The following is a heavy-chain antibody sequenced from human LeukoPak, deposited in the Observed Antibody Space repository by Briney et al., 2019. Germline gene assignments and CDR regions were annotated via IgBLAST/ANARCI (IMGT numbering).Heavy chain of an antibody. CDR1: GFTFSSYE. V-gene: IGHV3-48*03. CDR2: ISSSGSTI. CDR3: ARDSPQYYFDY. Sequence: HPGGSLRLSCAASGFTFSSYEMNWVRQAPGKGLEWVSYISSSGSTIYYADSVKGRFTISRDNAKISLYLQMNSLNADDTAVYYCARDSPQYYFDYWGQGTLVTVSS. J-gene: IGHJ4*02.